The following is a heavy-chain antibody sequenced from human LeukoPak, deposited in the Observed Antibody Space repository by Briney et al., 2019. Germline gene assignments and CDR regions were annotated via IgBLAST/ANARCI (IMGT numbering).Heavy chain of an antibody. CDR2: IYSDNT. D-gene: IGHD1-26*01. CDR1: GFTVSSNS. J-gene: IGHJ4*02. CDR3: ASALRIYYYFDY. Sequence: GSLRLSCTVSGFTVSSNSMSWVRQAPGKGLEWVSFIYSDNTHYSDSVKGRFTISRDNSKNTLYLQMNSLRAEDTAVYYCASALRIYYYFDYWGQGTLVTVSS. V-gene: IGHV3-53*01.